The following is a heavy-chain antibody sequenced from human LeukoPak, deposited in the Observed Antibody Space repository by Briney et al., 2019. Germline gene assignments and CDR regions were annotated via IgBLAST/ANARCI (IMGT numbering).Heavy chain of an antibody. J-gene: IGHJ5*02. CDR1: GFTFSNYW. D-gene: IGHD6-19*01. Sequence: GGSLRLSCAASGFTFSNYWMSWVRQAPGKGLEWVANIKEDGSEKKYVDSVKGRFTISRHNSKNTLYLQMNSLRAEDTAVYYCASTVSSGWYNWFDPWGQGTLVTVSS. CDR3: ASTVSSGWYNWFDP. V-gene: IGHV3-7*03. CDR2: IKEDGSEK.